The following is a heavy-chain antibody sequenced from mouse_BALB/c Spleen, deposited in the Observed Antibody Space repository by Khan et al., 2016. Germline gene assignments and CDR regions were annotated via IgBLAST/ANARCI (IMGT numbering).Heavy chain of an antibody. D-gene: IGHD4-1*01. Sequence: QVQLQQSGAELARPGAAMKMSCKTSGYIFTSYTIQWIKQRPGQGLEWIGYINPDSAYTDYTQRFKDKATLTADPSSSTAYMQLSSLTSEDSAVDYCEREETNCALFAYWGQGTPLTVSA. CDR3: EREETNCALFAY. J-gene: IGHJ2*01. CDR2: INPDSAYT. V-gene: IGHV1-4*01. CDR1: GYIFTSYT.